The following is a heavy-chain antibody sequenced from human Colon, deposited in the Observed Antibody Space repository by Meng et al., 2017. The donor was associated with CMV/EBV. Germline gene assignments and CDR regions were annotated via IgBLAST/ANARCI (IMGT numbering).Heavy chain of an antibody. CDR3: SRVVGATRTVDY. D-gene: IGHD2-15*01. J-gene: IGHJ4*02. CDR1: GFTFSNYA. V-gene: IGHV3-23*01. CDR2: MQTRGVAT. Sequence: GESLEISCTSSGFTFSNYAMGWVRQAPGGGLQWVASMQTRGVATNSADFVKDRFTISRDNSNNTLYLQMNSLRVEDTAIYSVSRVVGATRTVDYWGQGTLVTVSS.